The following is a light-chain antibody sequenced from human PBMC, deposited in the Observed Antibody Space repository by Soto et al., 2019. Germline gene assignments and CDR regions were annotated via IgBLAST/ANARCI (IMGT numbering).Light chain of an antibody. J-gene: IGLJ1*01. CDR1: SSNIGGNS. V-gene: IGLV1-51*01. CDR3: GSWDSSLSAYV. CDR2: DDN. Sequence: HSMLRQPRSLSPAPGQKDTISCSGSSSNIGGNSVSWYQQLPGTAPKLLIYDDNKRPSGIPDRFSGSKSVTSATLGITGFQTGDEADYYCGSWDSSLSAYVFGTGTKVTV.